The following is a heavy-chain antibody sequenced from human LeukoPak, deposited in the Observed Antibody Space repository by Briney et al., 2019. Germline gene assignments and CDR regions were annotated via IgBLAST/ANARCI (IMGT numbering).Heavy chain of an antibody. CDR3: ARDQQTYYYDSSGYTPLDY. CDR1: GGSISSRS. Sequence: ETLSLTCTVSGGSISSRSYYWGWIRQPPGKGLEWVSYISSSSSSTIYYADSVKGRFTISRDNAKNSLYLQMSSLRAEDTAVYYCARDQQTYYYDSSGYTPLDYWGQGTLVTVSS. V-gene: IGHV3-48*01. J-gene: IGHJ4*02. D-gene: IGHD3-22*01. CDR2: ISSSSSSTI.